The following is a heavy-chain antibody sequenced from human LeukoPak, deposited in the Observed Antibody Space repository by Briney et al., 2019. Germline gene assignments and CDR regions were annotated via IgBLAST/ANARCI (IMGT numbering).Heavy chain of an antibody. V-gene: IGHV3-30-3*01. Sequence: GGSLRLSCVASGYSFNSYAIHWVRQAPGKGLEWVAVISYDGGNKYYADSVKGRFTISRDNSKNMLDLQMSSLRAEDTAVYYCVSDGDWHSGYGMDVWGQGTTVTVSS. J-gene: IGHJ6*02. D-gene: IGHD2-21*02. CDR3: VSDGDWHSGYGMDV. CDR2: ISYDGGNK. CDR1: GYSFNSYA.